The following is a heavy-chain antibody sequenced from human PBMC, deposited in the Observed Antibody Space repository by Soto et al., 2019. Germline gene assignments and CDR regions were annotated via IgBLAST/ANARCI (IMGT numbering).Heavy chain of an antibody. Sequence: GGSLRLSCAASGITFSSYAMSWVRQAPGKGLEWVSGISGSGGSTYYADSVKGRFTISRDNSKNTLYLQMNSLRAEDTAIYYCATTMIVVLITPDYWGQGTVVTVSS. CDR3: ATTMIVVLITPDY. V-gene: IGHV3-23*01. J-gene: IGHJ4*02. CDR2: ISGSGGST. D-gene: IGHD3-22*01. CDR1: GITFSSYA.